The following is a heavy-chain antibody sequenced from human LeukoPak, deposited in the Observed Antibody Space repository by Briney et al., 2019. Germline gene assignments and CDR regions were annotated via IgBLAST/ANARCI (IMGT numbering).Heavy chain of an antibody. Sequence: PSETLSLTCTVSGGSISSYYWSWIGQPPGKGLEWIGYIYYSGSTNYNPSLKSRVTISVDTSKNQFSLKLSSVTAADTAVYYCARLGSSGTGAYYYYYGMDVWGQGTTVTVSS. D-gene: IGHD6-13*01. CDR2: IYYSGST. J-gene: IGHJ6*02. V-gene: IGHV4-59*08. CDR1: GGSISSYY. CDR3: ARLGSSGTGAYYYYYGMDV.